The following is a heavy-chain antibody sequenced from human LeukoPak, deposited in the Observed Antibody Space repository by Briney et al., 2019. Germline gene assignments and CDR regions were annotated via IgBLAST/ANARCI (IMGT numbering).Heavy chain of an antibody. D-gene: IGHD6-13*01. J-gene: IGHJ4*02. V-gene: IGHV3-64D*06. CDR3: VKAHSSSWYGVYFDY. CDR2: ISSNGGST. Sequence: GGSLRLSCAASGFTFSSYAMSWVRQAPGKGLEWVSAISSNGGSTYYADSVKGRFTISRDNSKNTLYLQMSSLRAEDTAVYYCVKAHSSSWYGVYFDYWGQGTLVTVSS. CDR1: GFTFSSYA.